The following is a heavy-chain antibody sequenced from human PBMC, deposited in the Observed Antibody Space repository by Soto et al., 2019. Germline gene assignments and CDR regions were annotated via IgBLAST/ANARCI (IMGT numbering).Heavy chain of an antibody. CDR3: AKDLTPGYSSSWPYYFDY. D-gene: IGHD6-13*01. J-gene: IGHJ4*02. CDR2: ISYDGSNK. V-gene: IGHV3-30*18. CDR1: GFTFSSYG. Sequence: LRLSCAASGFTFSSYGMHWVRQAPGKGLEWVAVISYDGSNKYYADSVKGRFTISRDNSKNTLYLQMNSLRAEDTAVYYCAKDLTPGYSSSWPYYFDYWGQETLVTVSS.